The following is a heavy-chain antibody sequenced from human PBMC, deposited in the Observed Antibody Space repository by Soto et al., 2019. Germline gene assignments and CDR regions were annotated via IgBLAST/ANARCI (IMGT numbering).Heavy chain of an antibody. Sequence: SETLSLTCTVSGGSISSGGYYWSWIRQHPGKGLEWIGYIYYSGSTYYNPSLKSRVTISVDTSKNQFSLKLSSVTAADTAVYYCARFSGGSYTFGPWGQGTLVTVSS. V-gene: IGHV4-31*03. J-gene: IGHJ5*02. CDR2: IYYSGST. CDR1: GGSISSGGYY. D-gene: IGHD2-15*01. CDR3: ARFSGGSYTFGP.